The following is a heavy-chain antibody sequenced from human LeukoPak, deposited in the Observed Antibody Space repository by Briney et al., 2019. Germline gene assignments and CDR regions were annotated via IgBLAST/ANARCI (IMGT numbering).Heavy chain of an antibody. CDR1: GGSISSGGYY. CDR3: ARDPDDYGDYGWYFDL. V-gene: IGHV4-31*03. Sequence: PSETLSLTCTVSGGSISSGGYYWSWIRQHPGQGLEWIGYIYYSGSTYYNPSLKSRVTISVDTSKNQFSLKLSSVTAADTAVYYCARDPDDYGDYGWYFDLWGRGTLVTVSS. CDR2: IYYSGST. J-gene: IGHJ2*01. D-gene: IGHD4-17*01.